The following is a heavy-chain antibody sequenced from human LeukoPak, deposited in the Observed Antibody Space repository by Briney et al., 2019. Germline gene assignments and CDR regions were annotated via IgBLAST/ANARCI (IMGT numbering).Heavy chain of an antibody. J-gene: IGHJ4*02. CDR3: AKDADSSGYFRVFDY. CDR2: ISGGGGST. D-gene: IGHD3-22*01. Sequence: PGGSLRLSCAASGFTFDDYAMHWNRQAPGKGLEWVSLISGGGGSTYYADSVKGRFTISRDNSKNSLYLQMNSLRTEDTALYYCAKDADSSGYFRVFDYWGQGTLVTVSS. CDR1: GFTFDDYA. V-gene: IGHV3-43*02.